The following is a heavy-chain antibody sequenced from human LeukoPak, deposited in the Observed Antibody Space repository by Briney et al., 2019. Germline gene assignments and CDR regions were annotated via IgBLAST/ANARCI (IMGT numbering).Heavy chain of an antibody. Sequence: SETPSLTCAVYGGSFSGYYWSWIRQPPGKGLEWIGEINHSGSTNYNPSLKSRVTISVDTSKNQFSLKLSSVTAADTAVYYCARRTYSSSWYRVDYWGQGTLVTVSS. V-gene: IGHV4-34*01. D-gene: IGHD6-13*01. CDR2: INHSGST. CDR3: ARRTYSSSWYRVDY. J-gene: IGHJ4*02. CDR1: GGSFSGYY.